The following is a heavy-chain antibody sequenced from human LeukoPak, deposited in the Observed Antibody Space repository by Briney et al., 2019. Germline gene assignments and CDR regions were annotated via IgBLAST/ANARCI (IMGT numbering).Heavy chain of an antibody. V-gene: IGHV3-33*01. Sequence: PGRSLRLSCVASGFSFRSYGMHWVRQAPGKGLEWVAVIWYDGSKKFYADSVKGPFTISRDDSKNTLYLQMNSLRAEDTAMYYCALLNPWDYWGRGTLVTVSS. J-gene: IGHJ4*02. CDR1: GFSFRSYG. CDR2: IWYDGSKK. CDR3: ALLNPWDY.